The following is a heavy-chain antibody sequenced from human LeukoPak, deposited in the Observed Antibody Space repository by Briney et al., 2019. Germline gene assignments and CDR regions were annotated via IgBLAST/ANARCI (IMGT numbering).Heavy chain of an antibody. CDR3: AREGDYYDSSGPIDY. V-gene: IGHV4-38-2*02. D-gene: IGHD3-22*01. J-gene: IGHJ4*02. Sequence: SETLSLTCTVSGYSISSGYYWGWIRQPPGKGLEWIGSIYHSGSTYYNPSLKSRVTISVDTSKNQFSLKLSSVTAADTAVYYCAREGDYYDSSGPIDYWGQGTLVTVSS. CDR2: IYHSGST. CDR1: GYSISSGYY.